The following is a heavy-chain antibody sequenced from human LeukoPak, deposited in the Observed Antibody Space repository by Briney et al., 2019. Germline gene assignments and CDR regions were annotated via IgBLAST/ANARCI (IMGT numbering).Heavy chain of an antibody. CDR1: GFTFRSYG. J-gene: IGHJ1*01. Sequence: GGSLRLSCAASGFTFRSYGMHWVRQAPGKGLEWVAVISYDGSNENYADSVKGRFTISRDNSNNTLYLQMSSLRPEDTAMYFCASTVTSNKVQHWGQGTLVTVSS. CDR2: ISYDGSNE. CDR3: ASTVTSNKVQH. V-gene: IGHV3-30*03. D-gene: IGHD4-17*01.